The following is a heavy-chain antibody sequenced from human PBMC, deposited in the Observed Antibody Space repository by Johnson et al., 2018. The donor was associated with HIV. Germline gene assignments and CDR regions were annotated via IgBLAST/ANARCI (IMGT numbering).Heavy chain of an antibody. CDR3: GRGGRVVMEDVFGI. D-gene: IGHD3-3*01. Sequence: QVQLVESGGGVVQPGRSLRLSCAASGFTFSSYAMHWVRQAPGKGLEWVAVISFDGNLKKYADSVKGRFTISRDDAKNLLFLQMNSLTADDTAVYYCGRGGRVVMEDVFGIWGQGTMVTVSS. J-gene: IGHJ3*02. CDR2: ISFDGNLK. CDR1: GFTFSSYA. V-gene: IGHV3-30*04.